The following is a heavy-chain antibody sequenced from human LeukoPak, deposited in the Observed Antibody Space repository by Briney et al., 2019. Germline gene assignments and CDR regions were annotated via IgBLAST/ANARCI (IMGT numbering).Heavy chain of an antibody. CDR3: ARGVMGPAAIQYFQH. J-gene: IGHJ1*01. CDR2: INHSGST. D-gene: IGHD2-2*01. CDR1: GDSISSYY. V-gene: IGHV4-34*01. Sequence: SETLSLTCTVSGDSISSYYWSWIRQPPGKGLEWIGEINHSGSTNYNPSLKSRVTISVDTSKNQFSLKLSSVTAADTAVYYCARGVMGPAAIQYFQHWGQGTLVTVSS.